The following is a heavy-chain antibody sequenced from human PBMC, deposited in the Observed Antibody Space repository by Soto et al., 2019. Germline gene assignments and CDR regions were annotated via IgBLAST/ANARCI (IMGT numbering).Heavy chain of an antibody. Sequence: EVQLVESGGGLVQPGGSLRPSCEASGFTVISNYLSWVGQAPGKGLEWVSVIYSGGSTNYADSVKGRFTISRGNSKNTLYLQMNSLRAEDTAVYYCAREGVVAASDWGQGTLVTVSS. CDR1: GFTVISNY. J-gene: IGHJ4*02. CDR2: IYSGGST. D-gene: IGHD2-15*01. V-gene: IGHV3-66*01. CDR3: AREGVVAASD.